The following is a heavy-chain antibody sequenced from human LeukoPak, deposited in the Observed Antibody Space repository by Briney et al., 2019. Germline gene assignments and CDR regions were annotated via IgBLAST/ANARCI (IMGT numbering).Heavy chain of an antibody. V-gene: IGHV3-48*03. CDR1: GFTFNDYE. CDR3: ARVGRLLRGVPYYFDY. CDR2: ISTSGSTI. D-gene: IGHD3-10*01. Sequence: GGSLRLSCAASGFTFNDYEMNWVRQAPGKGLEWVSCISTSGSTIYYADSVKGRFTISRDNAKNSLYLQMNSLGAEDTAVYYCARVGRLLRGVPYYFDYWGQGTLVTVSS. J-gene: IGHJ4*02.